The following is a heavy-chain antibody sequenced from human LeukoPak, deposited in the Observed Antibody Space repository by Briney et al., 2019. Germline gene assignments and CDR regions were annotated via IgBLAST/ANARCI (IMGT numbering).Heavy chain of an antibody. CDR3: ARDSYGITPVDY. Sequence: GGSLRLSCAASGFTFSSYWMHWVRQAPVKGLVWVSRINTDGSSTSYADSVKGRYTIPRDNAKNTLYLQMNSLRAEDTAVYYCARDSYGITPVDYWGQGTLVTVSS. CDR2: INTDGSST. CDR1: GFTFSSYW. J-gene: IGHJ4*02. V-gene: IGHV3-74*01. D-gene: IGHD3-10*01.